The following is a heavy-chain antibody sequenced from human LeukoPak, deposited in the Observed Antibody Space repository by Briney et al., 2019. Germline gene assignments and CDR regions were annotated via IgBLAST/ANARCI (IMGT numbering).Heavy chain of an antibody. CDR3: VRGDCSSISCYSTAH. D-gene: IGHD2-2*01. Sequence: PSETLSLTCAVYGGSFSGYYWTWIRQPPGKGLEWMGEINHSGSTDYNPSLKSRGAISVDTSKNEFSLKLSSVTAADTALYSCVRGDCSSISCYSTAHWGQGTRVSVSS. CDR2: INHSGST. V-gene: IGHV4-34*01. J-gene: IGHJ4*02. CDR1: GGSFSGYY.